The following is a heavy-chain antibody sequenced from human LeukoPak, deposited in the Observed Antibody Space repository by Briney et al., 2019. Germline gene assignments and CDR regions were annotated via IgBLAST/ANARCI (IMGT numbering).Heavy chain of an antibody. J-gene: IGHJ4*02. Sequence: PGGSLRLSCAASGFTLSDFEMNWVRQAPGKGLEWVSSFSSTSTYIYYADSVKGRFTISRDNAKNSLYLQMNSRRAEDTAVYFCARDPGGTTNSYFDYWGQGTLVTVSS. CDR1: GFTLSDFE. V-gene: IGHV3-21*01. CDR3: ARDPGGTTNSYFDY. CDR2: FSSTSTYI. D-gene: IGHD1-26*01.